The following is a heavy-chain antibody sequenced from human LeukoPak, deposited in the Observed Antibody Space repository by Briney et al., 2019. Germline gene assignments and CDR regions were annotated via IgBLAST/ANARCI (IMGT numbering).Heavy chain of an antibody. Sequence: SQTLSLTCAISGDSVSSNSAAWNWIRQSPSRGLEWLGRTYYRSKWYNDYAVSVKSRITINPDTSKNQFSLQLNSVTPEDTAVYYCARVGVYYDSSGYDYYFDYWGQGTLVTVS. CDR3: ARVGVYYDSSGYDYYFDY. CDR1: GDSVSSNSAA. V-gene: IGHV6-1*01. J-gene: IGHJ4*02. D-gene: IGHD3-22*01. CDR2: TYYRSKWYN.